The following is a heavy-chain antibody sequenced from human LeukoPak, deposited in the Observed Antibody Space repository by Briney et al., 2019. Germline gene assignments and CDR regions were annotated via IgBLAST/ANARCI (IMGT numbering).Heavy chain of an antibody. D-gene: IGHD6-19*01. J-gene: IGHJ4*02. V-gene: IGHV4-4*07. Sequence: TPSETLSLTCTVSGGSISGYYWNWARQPADRGLEWIGRLYSSGDTYYNPSLKSRLTMSVDTSKNQFSLKLRSVTAADTAVYYCARGSSGSTKRYYFDSWGQGALVTVPS. CDR1: GGSISGYY. CDR3: ARGSSGSTKRYYFDS. CDR2: LYSSGDT.